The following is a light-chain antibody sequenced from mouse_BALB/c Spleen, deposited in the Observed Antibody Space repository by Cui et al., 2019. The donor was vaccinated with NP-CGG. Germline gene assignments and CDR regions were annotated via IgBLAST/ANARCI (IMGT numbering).Light chain of an antibody. V-gene: IGLV1*01. Sequence: AVAHEASALTTSPGETVTLTCRSSTGAVTTSNYANWVQEKPDHLFTGLIGGTNNRAPGVPARFSGSLIGDKAALTITGAQTEDEAMYFCALWYSNHWVFGGGTKLTVL. J-gene: IGLJ1*01. CDR2: GTN. CDR1: TGAVTTSNY. CDR3: ALWYSNHWV.